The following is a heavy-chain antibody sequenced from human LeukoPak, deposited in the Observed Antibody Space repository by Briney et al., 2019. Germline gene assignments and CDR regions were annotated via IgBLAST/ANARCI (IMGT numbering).Heavy chain of an antibody. CDR1: GYSFTTYW. J-gene: IGHJ4*02. CDR3: ARRQGCSSTSCPPDS. CDR2: IYPGDSET. Sequence: PGESLKISCRGSGYSFTTYWIGWVRQIPGKGREWMVIIYPGDSETRYSPSFQGQVTMSAAKSINTAYLQWSSLKASDTAMYYCARRQGCSSTSCPPDSWGQGTLVTVSS. V-gene: IGHV5-51*01. D-gene: IGHD2-2*01.